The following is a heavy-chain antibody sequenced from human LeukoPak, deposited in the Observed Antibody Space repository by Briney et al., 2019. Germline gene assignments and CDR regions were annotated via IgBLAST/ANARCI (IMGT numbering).Heavy chain of an antibody. V-gene: IGHV3-30-3*01. CDR2: ISYDGSVK. CDR1: GFAFSTYA. Sequence: GGSLRLSCAASGFAFSTYAMHWVRQAPGKGLEWVAVISYDGSVKYYADSVKGRFTISRDNSKNTLYLQMNSLRSDTAVYYCARDTSGSYRGLDYWGQGTLVTVSS. D-gene: IGHD1-26*01. J-gene: IGHJ4*02. CDR3: ARDTSGSYRGLDY.